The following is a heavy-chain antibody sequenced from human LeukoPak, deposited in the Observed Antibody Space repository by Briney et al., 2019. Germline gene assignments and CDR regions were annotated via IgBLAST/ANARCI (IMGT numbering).Heavy chain of an antibody. V-gene: IGHV4-59*08. D-gene: IGHD1-26*01. Sequence: SETLSLTCTVSGGSISSYYWSWIRRPPGKGLEWIGYIYYSGSTNYNPSLKSRVTISVDTSRNQFSLKLSSVTAADTAVYYCARQVGAGSEEAYYYYYGMDVWGQGTTVTVSS. CDR3: ARQVGAGSEEAYYYYYGMDV. CDR1: GGSISSYY. CDR2: IYYSGST. J-gene: IGHJ6*02.